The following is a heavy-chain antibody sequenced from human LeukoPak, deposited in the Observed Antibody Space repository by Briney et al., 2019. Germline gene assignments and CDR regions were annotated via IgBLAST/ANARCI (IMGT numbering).Heavy chain of an antibody. CDR2: IYYSGGT. CDR3: ASGGGYSYGRPYYFDY. CDR1: GGSISSGDYY. J-gene: IGHJ4*02. D-gene: IGHD5-18*01. Sequence: SQTLSLTCTVSGGSISSGDYYWSWIRQPPGKGLEWIGYIYYSGGTYYNPSLKSRVTISVDTSKNQFSLKLSSVTAADTAVYYCASGGGYSYGRPYYFDYWGQGTLVTVSS. V-gene: IGHV4-30-4*01.